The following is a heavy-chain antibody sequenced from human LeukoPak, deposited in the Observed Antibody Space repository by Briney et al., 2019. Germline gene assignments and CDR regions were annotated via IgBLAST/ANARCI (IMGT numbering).Heavy chain of an antibody. CDR3: ARAPSMVRGVMRVYYFDY. Sequence: GASVKVSCKASGYTFTSYDINWVRQATGQGLEWMGWMNPNSGNTGYAQKFQGRVTMTRNTSISTAYMELSSLRSEDTAVYYCARAPSMVRGVMRVYYFDYWGQGTLVTVSS. CDR2: MNPNSGNT. D-gene: IGHD3-10*01. V-gene: IGHV1-8*01. CDR1: GYTFTSYD. J-gene: IGHJ4*02.